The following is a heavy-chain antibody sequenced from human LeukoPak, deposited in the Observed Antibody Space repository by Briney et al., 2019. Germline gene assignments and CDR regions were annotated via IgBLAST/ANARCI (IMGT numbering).Heavy chain of an antibody. CDR3: ANVGQWLVQGGVDY. J-gene: IGHJ4*02. D-gene: IGHD6-19*01. CDR2: TSGSGGST. V-gene: IGHV3-23*01. Sequence: PGGSLRLSCAASGFTFSSYGMSWVRQAPGKGLEWVSTTSGSGGSTYYADSVKGRFTISRDNSKNTLYLQMNSLRAEDTAVYYCANVGQWLVQGGVDYWGQGTLVTVSS. CDR1: GFTFSSYG.